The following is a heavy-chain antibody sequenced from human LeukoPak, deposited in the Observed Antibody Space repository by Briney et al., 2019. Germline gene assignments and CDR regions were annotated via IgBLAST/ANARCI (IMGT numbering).Heavy chain of an antibody. CDR3: ANNYYDTTGS. J-gene: IGHJ5*02. CDR2: INSDGSRT. CDR1: GFSFSTYW. D-gene: IGHD3-22*01. Sequence: PGGSLRLSCAASGFSFSTYWMHWVRQAPGKGLVWVSRINSDGSRTSYEDSVKGRFTISRDNAKNTLYLQMNSLRAEDTAVYYCANNYYDTTGSWGQGTLVTVSS. V-gene: IGHV3-74*01.